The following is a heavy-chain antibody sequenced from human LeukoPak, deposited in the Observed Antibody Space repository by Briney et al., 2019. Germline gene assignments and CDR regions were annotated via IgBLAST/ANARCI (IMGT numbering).Heavy chain of an antibody. J-gene: IGHJ4*02. CDR3: ARAAGGDCFDY. Sequence: GGSPNTPRQAPGESFTGYKKGRLRQMPGKDKKWMGIIYPGDSDTRYSPSFQGQVTISADKSISTAYLQWSSLQASDTAMYYCARAAGGDCFDYWGQGTLVTVSS. CDR1: GESFTGYK. CDR2: IYPGDSDT. D-gene: IGHD2-8*02. V-gene: IGHV5-51*01.